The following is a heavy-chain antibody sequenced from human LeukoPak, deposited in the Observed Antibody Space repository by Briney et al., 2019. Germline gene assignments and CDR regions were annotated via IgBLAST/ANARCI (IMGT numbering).Heavy chain of an antibody. Sequence: ASVKVSCKASGYTFTDYYIHWVRQAPGQGLEWMAWINSNSGGTNYAQKFQGRVTMTRDTSISTAYMELSRLRSDDTAVYYCARYPSSGWYNFDYWGQGTLVTVSS. CDR3: ARYPSSGWYNFDY. CDR1: GYTFTDYY. CDR2: INSNSGGT. D-gene: IGHD6-19*01. V-gene: IGHV1-2*02. J-gene: IGHJ4*02.